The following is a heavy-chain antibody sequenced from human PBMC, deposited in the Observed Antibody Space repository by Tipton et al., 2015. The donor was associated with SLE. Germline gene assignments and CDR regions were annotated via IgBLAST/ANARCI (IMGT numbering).Heavy chain of an antibody. D-gene: IGHD5-24*01. CDR2: INPYNDNT. CDR1: GYIFSTYG. Sequence: QLVQSGAEVKKPGASVKVSCRASGYIFSTYGISWVRQAPGQGLEWMGWINPYNDNTDYVELLQGRVTMTTDTSTGTAYMELTSLNSDDTAIYYCARQPVVGYTYYMDVWGTGTTVTVSS. V-gene: IGHV1-18*01. J-gene: IGHJ6*03. CDR3: ARQPVVGYTYYMDV.